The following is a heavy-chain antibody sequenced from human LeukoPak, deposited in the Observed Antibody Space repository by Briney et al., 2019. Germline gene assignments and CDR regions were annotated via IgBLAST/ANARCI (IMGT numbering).Heavy chain of an antibody. CDR2: IYYRGRT. CDR3: ARVGYYYYYMDV. CDR1: GGSISSYY. J-gene: IGHJ6*03. Sequence: SETLSLTCPVSGGSISSYYWSWIRQPPGKGLEWIGYIYYRGRTNYNPSLKSRVTISVDTSKNQFSLKLSSVTAADTAVYYCARVGYYYYYMDVWGKGTTVTISS. V-gene: IGHV4-59*01.